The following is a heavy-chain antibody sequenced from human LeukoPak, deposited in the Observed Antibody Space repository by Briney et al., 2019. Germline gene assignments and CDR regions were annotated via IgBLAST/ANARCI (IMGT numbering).Heavy chain of an antibody. Sequence: GGSLRLSCAASGFTFSSYWMSWVRQAPGKGLEWVAFIRYDGSNKYYADSVKGRFTISRDNSKNTLYLQMNSLRAEDTAVYFCAKAGADRVLRYFDWSTWEWGQGTLVTASS. V-gene: IGHV3-30*02. CDR2: IRYDGSNK. CDR3: AKAGADRVLRYFDWSTWE. J-gene: IGHJ4*02. D-gene: IGHD3-9*01. CDR1: GFTFSSYW.